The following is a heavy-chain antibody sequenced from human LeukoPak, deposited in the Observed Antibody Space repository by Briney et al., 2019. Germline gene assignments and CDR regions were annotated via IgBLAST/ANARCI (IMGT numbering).Heavy chain of an antibody. CDR1: GFTFSDYY. V-gene: IGHV3-11*03. CDR3: ARTQCPGASCYSDAFDI. D-gene: IGHD2-15*01. Sequence: PGGSLRLSCAASGFTFSDYYMSWIRLAPGKGLEWVSYISSSSSYTNYADSVKGRFTISRDNAKNSLYLQMDSLRAEDTAIYYCARTQCPGASCYSDAFDIWGQATMVTVSS. J-gene: IGHJ3*02. CDR2: ISSSSSYT.